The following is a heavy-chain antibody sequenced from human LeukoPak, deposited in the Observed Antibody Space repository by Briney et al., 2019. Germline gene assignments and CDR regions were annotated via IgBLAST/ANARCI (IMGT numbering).Heavy chain of an antibody. V-gene: IGHV1-8*01. J-gene: IGHJ6*03. CDR3: ARALSGAKTYYYYMDV. CDR1: GYTFTSYD. D-gene: IGHD3-10*01. Sequence: ASVKVSCKASGYTFTSYDINWVRQATGQGLEWMGWMNPNSGNTGYAQKFQGRVTMTRNTSISTAYMELSSLRSEDTAVYYCARALSGAKTYYYYMDVWGKGTTVTTSS. CDR2: MNPNSGNT.